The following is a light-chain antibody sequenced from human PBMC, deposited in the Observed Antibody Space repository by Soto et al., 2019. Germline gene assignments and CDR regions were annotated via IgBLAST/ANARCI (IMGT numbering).Light chain of an antibody. V-gene: IGKV3-15*01. J-gene: IGKJ2*01. CDR2: GAS. Sequence: EIVMTQSPANLSVSPGERATLSCRASQSISSNLAWYQQKPGQGPRLLIYGASTRATGIPARFSGSGSGTEFTLTISSLQSEDFEVYYCQQYNKWPPYTFGKGNKLEIK. CDR1: QSISSN. CDR3: QQYNKWPPYT.